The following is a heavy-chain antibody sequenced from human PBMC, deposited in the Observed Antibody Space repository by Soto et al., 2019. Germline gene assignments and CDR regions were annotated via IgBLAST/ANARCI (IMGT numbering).Heavy chain of an antibody. Sequence: PSETLSLTCAVSGGSISSSNWWSWVRQPPGKGLEWIGEIYHSGSTNYNPSLKSRVTISVDKSKNQFSLKLSSVTAADTAVYYCASRRGLGPAAGTFDYWGQGTLVTVSS. V-gene: IGHV4-4*02. J-gene: IGHJ4*02. CDR3: ASRRGLGPAAGTFDY. CDR1: GGSISSSNW. D-gene: IGHD6-13*01. CDR2: IYHSGST.